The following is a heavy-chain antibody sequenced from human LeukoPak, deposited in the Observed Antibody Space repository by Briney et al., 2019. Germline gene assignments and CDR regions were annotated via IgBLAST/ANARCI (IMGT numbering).Heavy chain of an antibody. V-gene: IGHV1-69*13. CDR1: GGIFSSYA. CDR3: ALSRYIVVVGAATPANWFDP. Sequence: SVKVSCKASGGIFSSYAISWVRQAPGQRLEWMGGIIPIFGTANYAQKFQGRVTITADESTSTAYMELSSLRSEDTAVYYCALSRYIVVVGAATPANWFDPWGQGTLVTVSS. D-gene: IGHD2-15*01. CDR2: IIPIFGTA. J-gene: IGHJ5*02.